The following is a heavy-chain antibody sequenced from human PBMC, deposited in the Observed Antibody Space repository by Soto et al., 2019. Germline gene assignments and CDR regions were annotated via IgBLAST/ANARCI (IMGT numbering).Heavy chain of an antibody. J-gene: IGHJ5*02. V-gene: IGHV4-39*01. Sequence: SETLSLTCTVSGGSISSSSYYWGWIRQPPGKGLEWIGSIYYSGSTYYNPSLKSRVTISVDTSKNQFSLKLSSVTAADTAVYYCARRLEWDQVIDPWGQGTLVTVS. D-gene: IGHD3-3*01. CDR3: ARRLEWDQVIDP. CDR2: IYYSGST. CDR1: GGSISSSSYY.